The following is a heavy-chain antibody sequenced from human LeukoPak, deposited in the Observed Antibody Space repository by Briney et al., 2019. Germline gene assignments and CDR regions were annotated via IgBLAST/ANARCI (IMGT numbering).Heavy chain of an antibody. CDR2: ISSSGRAV. CDR1: GVTFRRYE. CDR3: AKDIAHCSGGSCSSQGITSPYFDY. V-gene: IGHV3-48*03. J-gene: IGHJ4*02. Sequence: GGGLRHSCAAPGVTFRRYEMNSARQAPGKGLGWGSYISSSGRAVYYADSVKGRITISRANAKNSLYLQMNSLRAEDTALYYCAKDIAHCSGGSCSSQGITSPYFDYWGQGTLVTVSS. D-gene: IGHD2-15*01.